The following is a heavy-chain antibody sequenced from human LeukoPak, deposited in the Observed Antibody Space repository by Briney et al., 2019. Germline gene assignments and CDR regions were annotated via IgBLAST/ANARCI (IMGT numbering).Heavy chain of an antibody. CDR3: ARADPIGGDYDGFDY. D-gene: IGHD2-21*02. Sequence: SETLSLTCTVSGGSISSGSYYWSWIRQPAGKGLEWIGRIYTSGSTNYNPSLKSRVTISVDTSKNQFSLKLSSVTAADTAVYYCARADPIGGDYDGFDYWGQGTLVTVSS. J-gene: IGHJ4*02. CDR1: GGSISSGSYY. V-gene: IGHV4-61*02. CDR2: IYTSGST.